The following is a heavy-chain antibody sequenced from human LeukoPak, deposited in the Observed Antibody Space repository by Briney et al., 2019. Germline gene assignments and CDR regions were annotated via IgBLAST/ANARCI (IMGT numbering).Heavy chain of an antibody. J-gene: IGHJ6*02. D-gene: IGHD2-15*01. CDR2: INHSGST. Sequence: SETLSLTCAVYGGSFSGYYWSWIRQPPGKGLEWIGEINHSGSTNYNPSLKSRVTISVDTSKNQFSLKLSSVTAADTAVYYCARVGGYCSGGSCYYYYYGMDVWGQGTLVTVSS. CDR3: ARVGGYCSGGSCYYYYYGMDV. CDR1: GGSFSGYY. V-gene: IGHV4-34*01.